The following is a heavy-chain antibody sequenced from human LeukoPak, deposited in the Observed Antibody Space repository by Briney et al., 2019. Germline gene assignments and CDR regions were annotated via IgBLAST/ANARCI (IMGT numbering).Heavy chain of an antibody. Sequence: PSETLSLTCTVSGGSISSNSYYWGWIRQPPGKGLEWIGSIYYSGSTYYNPSLKSRVTISVDTSKNQFSLKLSSVTAADTAVYYCATLRGGGDYDVGYWGQGTLVTVSS. CDR1: GGSISSNSYY. CDR2: IYYSGST. J-gene: IGHJ4*02. CDR3: ATLRGGGDYDVGY. V-gene: IGHV4-39*01. D-gene: IGHD4-17*01.